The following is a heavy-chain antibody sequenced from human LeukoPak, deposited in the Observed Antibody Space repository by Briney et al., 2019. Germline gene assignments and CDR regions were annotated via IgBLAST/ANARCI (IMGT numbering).Heavy chain of an antibody. V-gene: IGHV3-7*03. CDR3: ARAKYYFDY. CDR1: GFIFSSYW. J-gene: IGHJ4*02. Sequence: GGSLRLSCAASGFIFSSYWMSWVRQAPGKGLEWVANIKQDGSEKYYVDSVKGRFTISRDNAKNSLYLQMNSLRAEDTAVYYCARAKYYFDYWGQGTLVTVSS. CDR2: IKQDGSEK.